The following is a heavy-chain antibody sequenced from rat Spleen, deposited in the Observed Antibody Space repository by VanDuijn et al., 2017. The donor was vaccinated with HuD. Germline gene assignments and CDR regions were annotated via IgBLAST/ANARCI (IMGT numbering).Heavy chain of an antibody. CDR1: GFALTSYT. CDR2: ISSGGST. V-gene: IGHV2-6*01. Sequence: QVQLKESGPGLVQPSQTLSLTCTVSGFALTSYTVSWVRQPSGKGLEWIAAISSGGSTYYNSALRSRLSITRDTSKSQVFLKMNSLQTEDSAMYFCARGSAFFDHWGQGVMVTVSS. CDR3: ARGSAFFDH. J-gene: IGHJ2*01. D-gene: IGHD3-3*01.